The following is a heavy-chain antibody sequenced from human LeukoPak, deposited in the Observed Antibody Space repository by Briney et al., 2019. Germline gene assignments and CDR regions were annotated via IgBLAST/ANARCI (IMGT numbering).Heavy chain of an antibody. CDR2: IIPIFGTA. D-gene: IGHD6-13*01. CDR3: AAHSSSWYYYYYMDV. Sequence: GASVKVSCKASGGTFSSYAISWVRQAPGQGLEWMGGIIPIFGTANYAQKFQGRVTITADESTSTAYMELSRLRSDDTAVYYCAAHSSSWYYYYYMDVWGKGTTVTVSS. J-gene: IGHJ6*03. CDR1: GGTFSSYA. V-gene: IGHV1-69*13.